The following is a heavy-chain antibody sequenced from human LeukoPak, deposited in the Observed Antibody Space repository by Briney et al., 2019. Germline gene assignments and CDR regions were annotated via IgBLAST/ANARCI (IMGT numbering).Heavy chain of an antibody. V-gene: IGHV3-15*01. CDR3: TTDQRDYYDSSGYNRE. Sequence: GGSLRLSCAASGLTFSNAWMSWVRQAPGKGLDWVGRIKSKTDGGTTDYAAPVKGRFTISRDDTKNTLYLQMNSLKTEDTAVYYCTTDQRDYYDSSGYNREWGQGTLVTVSS. CDR1: GLTFSNAW. J-gene: IGHJ4*02. D-gene: IGHD3-22*01. CDR2: IKSKTDGGTT.